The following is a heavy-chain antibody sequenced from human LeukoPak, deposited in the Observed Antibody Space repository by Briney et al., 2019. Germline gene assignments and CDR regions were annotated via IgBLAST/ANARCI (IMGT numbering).Heavy chain of an antibody. D-gene: IGHD1-14*01. V-gene: IGHV1-46*01. J-gene: IGHJ4*02. Sequence: ASVKVSCKASGYILTTYYMHCVRQAPGQGLEWMGIINPSGGGTSYAQQFQGRLTMTRDMSTSTVYMELSSLRSEDTAVYYCARDRGSGLDYWGQGTLVTVSS. CDR3: ARDRGSGLDY. CDR1: GYILTTYY. CDR2: INPSGGGT.